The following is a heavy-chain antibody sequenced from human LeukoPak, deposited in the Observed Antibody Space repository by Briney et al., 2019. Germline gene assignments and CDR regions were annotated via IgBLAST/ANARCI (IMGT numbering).Heavy chain of an antibody. CDR2: IYHSGST. V-gene: IGHV4-38-2*02. CDR3: ARHVGIHLWSLYFDY. Sequence: SETLSLTCTVSGYSISSGYYWGWIRQPPGKGLEWIGSIYHSGSTYYNPSLKSRVTISLDTSNHQFSLKLTSVTAADTAVYYCARHVGIHLWSLYFDYWGQGSLVTVSS. CDR1: GYSISSGYY. J-gene: IGHJ4*02. D-gene: IGHD5-18*01.